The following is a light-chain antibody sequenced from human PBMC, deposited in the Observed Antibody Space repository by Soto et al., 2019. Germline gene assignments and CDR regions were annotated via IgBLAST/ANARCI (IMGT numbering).Light chain of an antibody. J-gene: IGKJ1*01. Sequence: DIQMTQSPSTLSGSVGDRVTITCRASQTISSWLAWYQQKPGKAPKLLIYKASTLKSGVPSRFSGSGSGTEFTLTIRGLQPDDFATYYCQNYNSYSEAFGQGTKVDIK. V-gene: IGKV1-5*03. CDR2: KAS. CDR1: QTISSW. CDR3: QNYNSYSEA.